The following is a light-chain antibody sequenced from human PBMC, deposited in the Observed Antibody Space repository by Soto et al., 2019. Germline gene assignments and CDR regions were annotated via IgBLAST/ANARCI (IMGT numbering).Light chain of an antibody. V-gene: IGKV1-5*01. Sequence: DGRRTQAPATLARGLGEQIPITCRASQSINRWLAWYQQKPGKAPKLLIYDACSLKSGVPSMFSGSGSGAEFTLVISSLPPDDFATYYCQQYNSYWTFGQGTKV. J-gene: IGKJ1*01. CDR1: QSINRW. CDR2: DAC. CDR3: QQYNSYWT.